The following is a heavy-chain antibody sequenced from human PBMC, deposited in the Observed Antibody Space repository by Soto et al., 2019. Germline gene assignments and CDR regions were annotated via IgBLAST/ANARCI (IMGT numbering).Heavy chain of an antibody. CDR3: VRHATDRHGNAEDWYFDL. CDR2: MYNSEDT. J-gene: IGHJ2*01. V-gene: IGHV4-59*08. D-gene: IGHD2-15*01. Sequence: QVQLQESGPGLVRPSETLSLTCTVSAASISSYYWTWIRQSPGKGLEWIGHMYNSEDTKYNPSLKRRVTMSVDTSKNQFSLKLRSVPAADTAIYYCVRHATDRHGNAEDWYFDLWGRGTLVTVSS. CDR1: AASISSYY.